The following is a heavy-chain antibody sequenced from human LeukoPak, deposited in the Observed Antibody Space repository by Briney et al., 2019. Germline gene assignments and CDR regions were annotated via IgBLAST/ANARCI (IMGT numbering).Heavy chain of an antibody. CDR3: ARSLGAQLPPIH. Sequence: PSETLSLTCTVSGDSISRYYWSWIRQPPGKGPEWIGYINYSGSTNYNPSLKSRVTISIDTSKNQFSLRLTSVTAADTAVYYCARSLGAQLPPIHWGQGTLVTVSS. V-gene: IGHV4-59*01. J-gene: IGHJ4*02. CDR2: INYSGST. D-gene: IGHD2-2*01. CDR1: GDSISRYY.